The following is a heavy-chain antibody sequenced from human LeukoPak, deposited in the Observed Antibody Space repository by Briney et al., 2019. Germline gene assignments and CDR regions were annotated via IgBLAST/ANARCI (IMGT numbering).Heavy chain of an antibody. J-gene: IGHJ3*02. D-gene: IGHD4-17*01. CDR2: INSGGSST. V-gene: IGHV3-74*01. CDR3: ARADFDYGDYGGAFDI. CDR1: GFTFSSYW. Sequence: GGSLRLSCAASGFTFSSYWMHWVRQAPGKGLVWVSRINSGGSSTNYADSVKGRFTISRDNAKNTLYLQMNSLRAEDTAVYYCARADFDYGDYGGAFDIWGQGTLVTVSS.